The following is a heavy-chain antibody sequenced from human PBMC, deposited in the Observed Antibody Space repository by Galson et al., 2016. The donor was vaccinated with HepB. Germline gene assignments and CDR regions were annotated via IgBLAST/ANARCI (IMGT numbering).Heavy chain of an antibody. J-gene: IGHJ4*02. CDR3: ASDAEYSNGWFPHY. CDR1: GFTFSSYW. V-gene: IGHV3-74*01. Sequence: SLRLSCAASGFTFSSYWMHWVRQVPGQGLVWVSRINSDGSSTSYADSVKGRFTISRDNAKNTLYLQMNSLGAEDTAVDYCASDAEYSNGWFPHYWGQGTLVTVSS. D-gene: IGHD6-19*01. CDR2: INSDGSST.